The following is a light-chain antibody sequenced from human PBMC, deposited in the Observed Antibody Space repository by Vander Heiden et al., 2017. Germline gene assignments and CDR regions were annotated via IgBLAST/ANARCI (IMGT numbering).Light chain of an antibody. V-gene: IGLV3-9*01. J-gene: IGLJ3*02. Sequence: SYDLTQALSVSVALGQTARITCGGKNIGSKNVHWYQQKPGQAPALVIYRDNNRPSVIPERLSGSNSGNTATLTISSAQVGDEADYFCQVWDNGSVVFGGGTKLTVL. CDR2: RDN. CDR1: NIGSKN. CDR3: QVWDNGSVV.